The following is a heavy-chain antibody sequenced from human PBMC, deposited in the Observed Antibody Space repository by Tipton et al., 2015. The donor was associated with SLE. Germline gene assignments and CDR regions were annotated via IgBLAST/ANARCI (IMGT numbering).Heavy chain of an antibody. CDR1: GGSISTYY. CDR3: ARSPSSGWEYYFDY. D-gene: IGHD6-19*01. V-gene: IGHV4-59*08. CDR2: IYYIGST. Sequence: SLTCSVSGGSISTYYWSWIRQSPGKGLEWIGYIYYIGSTNYNPSLQSRVTMSVDRSKNQFSLRLSSVTAADTAVYYCARSPSSGWEYYFDYWGQGTQVTVSS. J-gene: IGHJ4*02.